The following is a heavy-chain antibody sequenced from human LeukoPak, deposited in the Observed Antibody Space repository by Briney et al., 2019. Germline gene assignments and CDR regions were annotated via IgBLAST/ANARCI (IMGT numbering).Heavy chain of an antibody. V-gene: IGHV3-30*02. J-gene: IGHJ6*03. Sequence: GGSLRLSCAASGFTFSSYGMHWVRQAPGKGLEWVAFIRYDGSNKYYADSVKGRFTISRDNSKNTLYLQMNSLRAEDTAVYYCAKERPDDYGDYVIYYYYYYMDVWGKGTTVTISS. CDR3: AKERPDDYGDYVIYYYYYYMDV. D-gene: IGHD4-17*01. CDR1: GFTFSSYG. CDR2: IRYDGSNK.